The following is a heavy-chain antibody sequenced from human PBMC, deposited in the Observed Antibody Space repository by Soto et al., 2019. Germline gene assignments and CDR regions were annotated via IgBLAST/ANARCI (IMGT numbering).Heavy chain of an antibody. J-gene: IGHJ4*02. CDR2: IWYDGSNK. D-gene: IGHD3-9*01. CDR3: ARGHGEFLYFDWLLFY. Sequence: GGSLRLSCAASGFTFSSYGMHWVRQAPGKGLEWVAVIWYDGSNKYYADSVKGRFTISRDNSKNTLYLQMNSLRAEDTAVYYCARGHGEFLYFDWLLFYWGQGTLVTVSS. V-gene: IGHV3-33*01. CDR1: GFTFSSYG.